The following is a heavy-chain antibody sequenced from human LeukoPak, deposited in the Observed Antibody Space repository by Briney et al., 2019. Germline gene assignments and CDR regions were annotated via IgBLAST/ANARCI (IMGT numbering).Heavy chain of an antibody. Sequence: GASVKVSCKPSRYTFTGYYMCGVRQAPGQGLEWMGWINPNSGGTNYAQKFQGRVTMTRDTSISTAYMELSRLRSDDTAVYYCARGGPSGDADYWGQGTLVTVSS. CDR3: ARGGPSGDADY. CDR2: INPNSGGT. D-gene: IGHD4-17*01. V-gene: IGHV1-2*02. J-gene: IGHJ4*02. CDR1: RYTFTGYY.